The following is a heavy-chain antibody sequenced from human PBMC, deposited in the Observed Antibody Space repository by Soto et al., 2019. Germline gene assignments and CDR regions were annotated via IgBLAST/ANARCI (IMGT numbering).Heavy chain of an antibody. CDR3: ARDVDYDSSGYRGPLHY. CDR2: ISAYNGNT. V-gene: IGHV1-18*01. Sequence: ASVKVSCKASGYTFTSYGISWVRQAPGQGLEWMGWISAYNGNTYYAQRLQGRVTMTTDTSTSTAYMELRSLRSDDTAVYYCARDVDYDSSGYRGPLHYWGQGTLVTVSS. J-gene: IGHJ4*02. CDR1: GYTFTSYG. D-gene: IGHD3-22*01.